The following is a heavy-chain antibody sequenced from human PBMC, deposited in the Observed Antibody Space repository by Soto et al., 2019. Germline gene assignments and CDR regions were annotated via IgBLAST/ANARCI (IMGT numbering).Heavy chain of an antibody. CDR1: GFTFSSYW. V-gene: IGHV3-74*01. D-gene: IGHD2-15*01. Sequence: EVQLVESGGGLVQPGGSLRLSCAASGFTFSSYWMHWVRQAPGKGLVWVSGINSDGSSTSYADSVKGRFTISRDNAKSTLYLQMNRLRAEDTAVYYCVRTSLVVAAATREDYWGQGTLVTVSS. CDR3: VRTSLVVAAATREDY. CDR2: INSDGSST. J-gene: IGHJ4*02.